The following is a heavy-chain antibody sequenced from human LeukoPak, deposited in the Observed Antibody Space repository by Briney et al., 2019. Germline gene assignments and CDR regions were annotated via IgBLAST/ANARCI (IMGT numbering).Heavy chain of an antibody. Sequence: SETLSLTCTVSGGSITTYYWSWIRQPPGKGLEYIGQIHSSGSANYNPSLKSRVAMSLDASKNQFSLKLSSVTAADTAIYYCARDILMVGATHYSDYWGQGTLVTVSS. CDR3: ARDILMVGATHYSDY. V-gene: IGHV4-59*01. D-gene: IGHD1-26*01. J-gene: IGHJ4*02. CDR2: IHSSGSA. CDR1: GGSITTYY.